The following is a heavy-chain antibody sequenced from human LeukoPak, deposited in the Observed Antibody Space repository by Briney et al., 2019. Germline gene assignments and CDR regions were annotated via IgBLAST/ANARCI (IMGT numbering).Heavy chain of an antibody. D-gene: IGHD2-2*01. J-gene: IGHJ5*02. Sequence: SETLSLTCTVSGGSISSGSYYWSWIRQPAGKGLEWIGRIYTSGSTNYNPSLKSRVTISVDTSKNQFSLKLSSVTAADTAVYYCARDGCSSTSCYSFDWFDPWGQGTLVTVSS. V-gene: IGHV4-61*02. CDR1: GGSISSGSYY. CDR3: ARDGCSSTSCYSFDWFDP. CDR2: IYTSGST.